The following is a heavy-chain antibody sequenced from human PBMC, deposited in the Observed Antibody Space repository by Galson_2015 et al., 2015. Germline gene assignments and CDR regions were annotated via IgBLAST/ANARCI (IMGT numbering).Heavy chain of an antibody. D-gene: IGHD3-10*01. CDR3: ARDSITMVRGVCDY. Sequence: SLRLSCAASGFTFSSYWMSWVRQAPGKGLEWVANIKQDGSEKYYVDSVKGRFTISRDNAKNSLYLQMNSLRAEDTAVYYCARDSITMVRGVCDYWGQGTLVTVSS. V-gene: IGHV3-7*01. CDR1: GFTFSSYW. J-gene: IGHJ4*02. CDR2: IKQDGSEK.